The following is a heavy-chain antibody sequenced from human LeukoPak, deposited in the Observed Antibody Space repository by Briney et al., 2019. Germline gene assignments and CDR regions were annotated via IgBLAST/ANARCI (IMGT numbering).Heavy chain of an antibody. J-gene: IGHJ3*02. Sequence: GGSLRLSCAASGFTFSSYSMNWVRQAPGKGLEWVSIVSGSGGSAYYADSVKGRFTISRDNSKNTLYLQMNSLRAEDTAVYYCAKDFSSTSYFYDDAFDIWGQGTMVTVSS. CDR2: VSGSGGSA. CDR3: AKDFSSTSYFYDDAFDI. CDR1: GFTFSSYS. D-gene: IGHD2-2*01. V-gene: IGHV3-23*01.